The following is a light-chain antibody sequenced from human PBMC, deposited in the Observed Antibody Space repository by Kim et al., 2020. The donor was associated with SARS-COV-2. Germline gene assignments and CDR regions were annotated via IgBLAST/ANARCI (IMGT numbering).Light chain of an antibody. V-gene: IGKV1-39*01. J-gene: IGKJ1*01. CDR1: QSITNY. Sequence: ASVRDRVTITCRASQSITNYLNWYQQKPGKAPKLLIYAASSLQSGVPSRFSGSGSGTDFTLTISSLQPEDFATYYCQQSYTTPRTFGQGTKVDIK. CDR3: QQSYTTPRT. CDR2: AAS.